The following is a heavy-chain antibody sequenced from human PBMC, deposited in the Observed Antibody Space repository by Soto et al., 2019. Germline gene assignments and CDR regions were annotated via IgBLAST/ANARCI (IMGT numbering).Heavy chain of an antibody. J-gene: IGHJ4*02. D-gene: IGHD2-21*02. Sequence: ASVKVSCKVSGYTLTELSMHWVRQAPGKGLEWMGGFDPEDGETIYAQKFQGRVTMTEDTSTDTAYMELSSLGSEDTAVYYCATDRRKVVTQPFDYWGQGTLVTVSS. V-gene: IGHV1-24*01. CDR2: FDPEDGET. CDR3: ATDRRKVVTQPFDY. CDR1: GYTLTELS.